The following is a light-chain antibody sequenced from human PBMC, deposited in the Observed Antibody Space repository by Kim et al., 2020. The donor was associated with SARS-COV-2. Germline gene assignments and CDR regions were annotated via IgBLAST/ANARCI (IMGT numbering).Light chain of an antibody. Sequence: GQSVTISCSGSSSNIADNSVSWYQQLPATAPKILVYDNNQRPSGIPDRFFASKSGPLDTLDITGLQTWDEADYYCATWDSTLSTGVFGGGTQLTVL. CDR1: SSNIADNS. J-gene: IGLJ3*02. CDR3: ATWDSTLSTGV. V-gene: IGLV1-51*01. CDR2: DNN.